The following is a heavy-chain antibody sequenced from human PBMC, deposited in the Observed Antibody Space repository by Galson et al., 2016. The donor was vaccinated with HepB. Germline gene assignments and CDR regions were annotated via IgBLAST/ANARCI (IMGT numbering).Heavy chain of an antibody. Sequence: SLRLSCAASGFTLSRNGMHWVRQAPGKGLEWVAVISYDGNKKYYADSVKGRFTISRDNSKNTLYLQMNSLRAEATAVYYCAKDANCGGDCYLYYFGYWGQGTLVTVSS. CDR3: AKDANCGGDCYLYYFGY. CDR1: GFTLSRNG. J-gene: IGHJ4*02. V-gene: IGHV3-30*18. CDR2: ISYDGNKK. D-gene: IGHD2-21*02.